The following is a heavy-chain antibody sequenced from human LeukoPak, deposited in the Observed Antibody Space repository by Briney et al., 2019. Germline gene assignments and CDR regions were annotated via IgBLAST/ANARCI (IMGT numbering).Heavy chain of an antibody. J-gene: IGHJ6*03. V-gene: IGHV1-2*02. CDR1: GYTFTGYY. CDR2: INPNSGGT. CDR3: ARGGNTISYYYNMDV. D-gene: IGHD3-3*01. Sequence: ASVKVSCKASGYTFTGYYMHWVRQAPGQGLEWMGWINPNSGGTNYAQKFQGRVTMTRDTSISTAYMELSRLRSDDTAVYYCARGGNTISYYYNMDVWGKGTTVTVSS.